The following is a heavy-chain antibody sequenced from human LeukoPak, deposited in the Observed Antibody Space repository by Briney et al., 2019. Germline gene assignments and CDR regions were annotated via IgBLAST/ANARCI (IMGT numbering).Heavy chain of an antibody. CDR3: ARFYYDSSGYHKGDY. D-gene: IGHD3-22*01. CDR1: GGTFTGYY. Sequence: ASVKVSCKASGGTFTGYYMHWVRQAPGQGLEWMGWINPNSGGTNYAQKFQGRVTMTRDTSISTAYMELSRLRSDDTAVYYCARFYYDSSGYHKGDYWGQGTLVTVSS. CDR2: INPNSGGT. V-gene: IGHV1-2*02. J-gene: IGHJ4*02.